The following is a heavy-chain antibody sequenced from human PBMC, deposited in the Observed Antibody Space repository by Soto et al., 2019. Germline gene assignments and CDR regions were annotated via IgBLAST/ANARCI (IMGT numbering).Heavy chain of an antibody. CDR1: GYTFTSYG. CDR3: ARDSRKIPYSGGWYYAFDI. D-gene: IGHD6-13*01. Sequence: QVQLVQSGAEVKKPGASVKVSCKASGYTFTSYGISWVRQAPGQGLEWMGWISAYNGNTNYAQKLQGRVTMTTDTSTSTAYMELRSLRSDDTAVYYCARDSRKIPYSGGWYYAFDIWGQGTMVTVSS. V-gene: IGHV1-18*01. CDR2: ISAYNGNT. J-gene: IGHJ3*02.